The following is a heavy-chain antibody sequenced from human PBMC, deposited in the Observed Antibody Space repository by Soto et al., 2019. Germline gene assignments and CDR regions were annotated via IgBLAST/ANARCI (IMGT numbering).Heavy chain of an antibody. J-gene: IGHJ4*02. D-gene: IGHD2-15*01. CDR2: INRDGTTT. Sequence: EVLLVESGGGLVQPGGSLRLSCAASGSTFSNSWMHWVRQAPGKGLVWVSRINRDGTTTNYADSVKGRFTISRDNAKNMLYLLMNSLRAADTAVYYCTRVRDMTPRGFSYGGQGTLGSVFS. CDR1: GSTFSNSW. V-gene: IGHV3-74*01. CDR3: TRVRDMTPRGFSY.